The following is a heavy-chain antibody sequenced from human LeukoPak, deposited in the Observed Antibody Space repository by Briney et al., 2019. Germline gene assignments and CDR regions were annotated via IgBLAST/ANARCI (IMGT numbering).Heavy chain of an antibody. CDR3: AVLYDFWSGYFDY. J-gene: IGHJ4*02. Sequence: SETLSLTCSVSGGSISSSSYFWGWIRQPPGKGLEWIGSIYYSGSTYYNPSLRSRVTISVDTSKNQFSLKLSSVTAADTAVYYCAVLYDFWSGYFDYWGQGTLVTVSS. CDR1: GGSISSSSYF. D-gene: IGHD3-3*01. CDR2: IYYSGST. V-gene: IGHV4-39*01.